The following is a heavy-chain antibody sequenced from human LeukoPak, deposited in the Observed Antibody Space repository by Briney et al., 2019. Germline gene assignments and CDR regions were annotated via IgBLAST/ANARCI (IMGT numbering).Heavy chain of an antibody. CDR2: ISSSGSTI. CDR3: AREQGSSPSPRYYYYYGMDV. D-gene: IGHD6-13*01. CDR1: GFTFSDYY. J-gene: IGHJ6*02. V-gene: IGHV3-11*01. Sequence: GGSLRLSCAASGFTFSDYYMSWIRQAPGKGLEWVSYISSSGSTIYYADSVKGRFTISRDNAKNSLYLQMNSLRAEDTAVYYCAREQGSSPSPRYYYYYGMDVWGQGTTVTVSS.